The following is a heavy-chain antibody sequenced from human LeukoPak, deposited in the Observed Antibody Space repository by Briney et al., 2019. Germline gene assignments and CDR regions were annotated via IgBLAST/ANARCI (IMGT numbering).Heavy chain of an antibody. CDR2: ISYDGSSQ. J-gene: IGHJ4*02. CDR3: AKDRVVVVSNDFDY. V-gene: IGHV3-30*18. CDR1: GFTFRSYG. D-gene: IGHD2-21*01. Sequence: GGSLRLSCATSGFTFRSYGMHWVRQAPGKGLEWVGVISYDGSSQDYADSVKGRFTISRDNSKNTLYLQMNSLRTEDTAVYYCAKDRVVVVSNDFDYWGQGTLVTVSS.